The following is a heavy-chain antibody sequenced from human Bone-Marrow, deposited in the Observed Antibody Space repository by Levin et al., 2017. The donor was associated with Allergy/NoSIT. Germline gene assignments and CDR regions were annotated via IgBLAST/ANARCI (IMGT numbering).Heavy chain of an antibody. CDR3: ARRVDFAYSMDV. V-gene: IGHV7-4-1*02. J-gene: IGHJ6*03. CDR2: INTNIGNP. Sequence: ASVKVSCKTSGYTFTSYAINWVRQAPGQGLEWMGWINTNIGNPTYAQDFTGRFVFSLDTSLRTAYLQISHLKADDTALYYCARRVDFAYSMDVWGNGTTVVVSS. CDR1: GYTFTSYA. D-gene: IGHD3-9*01.